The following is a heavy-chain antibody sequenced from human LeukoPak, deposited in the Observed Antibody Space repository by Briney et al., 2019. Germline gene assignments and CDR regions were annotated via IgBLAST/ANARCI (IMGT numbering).Heavy chain of an antibody. CDR1: GGSISSYY. D-gene: IGHD2-21*01. Sequence: SETLSLTCTVSGGSISSYYWSWIRQSPGKGLEWIGYIYYSGNTNYNPSLKSRVTISIHTSKKQFSLKLSSVTAADTAVYYCARSIVVAGLVSDYYYYAMDVWGQGTTVTVSS. V-gene: IGHV4-59*08. CDR2: IYYSGNT. J-gene: IGHJ6*02. CDR3: ARSIVVAGLVSDYYYYAMDV.